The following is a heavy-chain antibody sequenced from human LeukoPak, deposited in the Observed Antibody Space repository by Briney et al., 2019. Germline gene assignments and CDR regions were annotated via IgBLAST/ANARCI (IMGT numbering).Heavy chain of an antibody. CDR1: GFTFSTYW. CDR2: ISGSGTST. CDR3: ARGKGIAVSSFDS. V-gene: IGHV3-23*01. Sequence: GGSLRLSCAASGFTFSTYWMSWIRQAPGKGLKWVSGISGSGTSTYYADSVKGRFTISRDNSKNTMSLQMNSLRAEDTALYYCARGKGIAVSSFDSWGQGTLVTVSS. D-gene: IGHD6-19*01. J-gene: IGHJ4*02.